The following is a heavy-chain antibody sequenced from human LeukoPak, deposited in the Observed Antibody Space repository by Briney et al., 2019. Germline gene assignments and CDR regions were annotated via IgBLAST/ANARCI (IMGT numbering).Heavy chain of an antibody. Sequence: ASVKVSCKASGYTFTSYDINWVRQATGQGLEWMGWMNPNSGNTNYAQKLQGRVTMTTDTSTSTAYMELGSLRSDDTAVYYCARSGGYDEFDYWGQGTLVTVSS. V-gene: IGHV1-18*01. D-gene: IGHD5-12*01. J-gene: IGHJ4*02. CDR1: GYTFTSYD. CDR3: ARSGGYDEFDY. CDR2: MNPNSGNT.